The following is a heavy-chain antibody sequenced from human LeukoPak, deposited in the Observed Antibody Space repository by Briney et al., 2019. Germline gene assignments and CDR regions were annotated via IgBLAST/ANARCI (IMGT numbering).Heavy chain of an antibody. CDR2: IYHSGST. Sequence: PSETLSLTCAVSGYSISSGYYWGWIRQPPGKGLEWIGSIYHSGSTYYNPSLKSRVTISVDTSKNQFSLKLSSVTAADTAVYYCARVNGPLPPGWYDYWGQGTLVTVSS. V-gene: IGHV4-38-2*01. D-gene: IGHD6-19*01. J-gene: IGHJ4*02. CDR1: GYSISSGYY. CDR3: ARVNGPLPPGWYDY.